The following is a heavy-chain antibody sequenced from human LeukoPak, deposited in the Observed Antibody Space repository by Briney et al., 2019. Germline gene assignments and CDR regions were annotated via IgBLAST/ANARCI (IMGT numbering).Heavy chain of an antibody. V-gene: IGHV1-2*02. CDR3: ATETTGTPRGVY. Sequence: GASVKVSCKASGYTFTDYYIQWVRQAPGQGLEWMGRINPNSGATTYAQQFQGRVTMTRGTSITTAYIEVSRLTSDDTAVYYCATETTGTPRGVYWGLGTLVTVSS. CDR2: INPNSGAT. CDR1: GYTFTDYY. D-gene: IGHD4-17*01. J-gene: IGHJ4*02.